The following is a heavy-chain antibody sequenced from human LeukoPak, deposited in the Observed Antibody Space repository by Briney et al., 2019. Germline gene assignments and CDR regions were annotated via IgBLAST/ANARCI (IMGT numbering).Heavy chain of an antibody. CDR2: ISSSSSYI. CDR1: GFTFSSYS. V-gene: IGHV3-21*01. Sequence: KSGGSLRLSCAASGFTFSSYSMNWVRQAPGKGLEWVSSISSSSSYIYSADSVKGRFTISRDNAKNTVYLQMNSLRAEDTAVYYCARSLGSSGYQDYWGQGTLVTVSS. D-gene: IGHD3-22*01. CDR3: ARSLGSSGYQDY. J-gene: IGHJ4*02.